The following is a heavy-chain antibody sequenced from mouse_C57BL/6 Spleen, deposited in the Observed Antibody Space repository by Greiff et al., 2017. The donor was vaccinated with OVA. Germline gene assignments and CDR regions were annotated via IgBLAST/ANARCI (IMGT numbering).Heavy chain of an antibody. J-gene: IGHJ4*01. CDR3: ARDLYDGYYRAMDY. V-gene: IGHV5-16*01. CDR2: INYDGSST. Sequence: EVMLVESEGGLVQPGSSMKLSCTASGFTFSDYYMAWVRQVPEKGLEWVANINYDGSSTYYLDSLKSRFIISRDNAKNILYLQMSSLKSEDTATYYCARDLYDGYYRAMDYWGQGTSVTVSS. CDR1: GFTFSDYY. D-gene: IGHD2-3*01.